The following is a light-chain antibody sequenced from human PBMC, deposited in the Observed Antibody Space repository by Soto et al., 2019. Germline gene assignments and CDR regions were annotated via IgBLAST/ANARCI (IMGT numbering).Light chain of an antibody. V-gene: IGLV2-14*01. CDR2: EVS. J-gene: IGLJ2*01. CDR3: SSYTSSTTLV. CDR1: SSDVGGSNY. Sequence: QSVLTQPASVSGSPGQSITISCTGTSSDVGGSNYVSWYQQHPGKAPKLMISEVSNRPSGVSNRFSDSKSGNTASLTISGLQTEDEADYYCSSYTSSTTLVFGEGTQLTVL.